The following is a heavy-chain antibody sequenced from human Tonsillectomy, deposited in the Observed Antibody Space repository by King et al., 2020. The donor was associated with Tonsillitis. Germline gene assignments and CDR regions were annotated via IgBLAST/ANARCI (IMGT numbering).Heavy chain of an antibody. D-gene: IGHD1-26*01. CDR1: GFTVSSNY. Sequence: VQLVESGGGLVQPGGSLRLSCAASGFTVSSNYMSWVRQAPGKGLEWVSVIYSGGSTYYGDSVKGRFTISRNNSKNTLYLKMNSLRAEDTAVYYCARDSGGSYFRYFDLWGRGTLVTVSS. J-gene: IGHJ2*01. V-gene: IGHV3-53*04. CDR3: ARDSGGSYFRYFDL. CDR2: IYSGGST.